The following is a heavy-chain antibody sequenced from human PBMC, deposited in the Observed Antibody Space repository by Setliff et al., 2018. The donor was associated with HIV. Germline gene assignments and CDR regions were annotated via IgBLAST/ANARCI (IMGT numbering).Heavy chain of an antibody. CDR2: ISAYSGNT. Sequence: GASVKVSCKASGYTFTSYGISWVRQAPGQGLEWMGWISAYSGNTNYAQKFQGRVTMTRDTSITTAYMELSSLISDDTAVYYCAREERYYDGKGALDYWGQGMLVTVSS. V-gene: IGHV1-18*01. CDR3: AREERYYDGKGALDY. CDR1: GYTFTSYG. D-gene: IGHD3-22*01. J-gene: IGHJ4*02.